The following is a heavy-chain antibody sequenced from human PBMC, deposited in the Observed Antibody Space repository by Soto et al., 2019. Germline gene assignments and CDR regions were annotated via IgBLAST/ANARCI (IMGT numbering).Heavy chain of an antibody. J-gene: IGHJ6*02. Sequence: GGSLRLSWAASGFTFSSYAMSWVRQAPGKGLEWVSAISGSGASTYYADSVKGRFTISRDNSKNTLYLQMNSLRAEDTAVSYCAKDSAPPDYYYYGMDVWRQGTTVTVSS. CDR3: AKDSAPPDYYYYGMDV. V-gene: IGHV3-23*01. CDR2: ISGSGAST. CDR1: GFTFSSYA.